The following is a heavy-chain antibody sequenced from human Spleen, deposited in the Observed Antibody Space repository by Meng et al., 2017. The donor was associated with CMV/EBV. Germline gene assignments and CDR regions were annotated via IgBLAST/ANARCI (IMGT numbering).Heavy chain of an antibody. J-gene: IGHJ4*02. Sequence: GESLKISCAASGFTFSTYSMHWVRQVPGKGLEWVAFIRYDRSNQYYADSVKGRFTISRDNSKNTLFLQMNSLRHEDTAVYHCARDMVPAAITNYYFDYWGQGTLVTVSS. CDR3: ARDMVPAAITNYYFDY. CDR1: GFTFSTYS. CDR2: IRYDRSNQ. V-gene: IGHV3-30*02. D-gene: IGHD2-2*02.